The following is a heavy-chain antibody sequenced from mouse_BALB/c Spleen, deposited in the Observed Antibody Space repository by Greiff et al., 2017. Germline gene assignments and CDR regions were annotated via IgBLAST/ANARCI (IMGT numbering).Heavy chain of an antibody. J-gene: IGHJ4*01. CDR2: INPSTGYT. Sequence: VQLQQSGAELAKPGASVKMSCKASGYTFTSYWMHWVKQRPGQGLEWIGYINPSTGYTEYNQKFKDKATLTADKSSSTAYMQLSSLTSEDSAVYYCARYRTDYYAMDYWGQGTSVTVSS. V-gene: IGHV1-7*01. CDR1: GYTFTSYW. CDR3: ARYRTDYYAMDY.